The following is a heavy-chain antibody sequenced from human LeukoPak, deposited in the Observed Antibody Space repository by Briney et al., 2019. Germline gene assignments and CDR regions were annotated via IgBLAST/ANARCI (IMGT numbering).Heavy chain of an antibody. CDR1: GVRFSIHY. Sequence: RGSLRLSCAASGVRFSIHYTSWVRQTPGEGLEWGGRTRNKAESDKTEYAPSVKGRFTISRDDSKKSLFLHMNSLKSEDTAVYYCARESSIFQVVARSYMDVWGKGTTVTVSS. D-gene: IGHD3-3*01. CDR2: TRNKAESDKT. V-gene: IGHV3-72*01. CDR3: ARESSIFQVVARSYMDV. J-gene: IGHJ6*03.